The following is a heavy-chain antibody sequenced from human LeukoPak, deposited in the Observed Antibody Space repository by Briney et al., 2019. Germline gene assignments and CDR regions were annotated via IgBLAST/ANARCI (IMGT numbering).Heavy chain of an antibody. Sequence: GGSLRLSCAASKFIFSNYWTSWVRQAPGKGLEWVAYIKKTGSETYYVDSVKGRFTITRDNARNSLFLHMNSLRAEDTAVYYCAREDGYCSGGNCYSYFDSWGQGALVTVSS. CDR1: KFIFSNYW. V-gene: IGHV3-7*01. J-gene: IGHJ4*02. CDR2: IKKTGSET. CDR3: AREDGYCSGGNCYSYFDS. D-gene: IGHD2-15*01.